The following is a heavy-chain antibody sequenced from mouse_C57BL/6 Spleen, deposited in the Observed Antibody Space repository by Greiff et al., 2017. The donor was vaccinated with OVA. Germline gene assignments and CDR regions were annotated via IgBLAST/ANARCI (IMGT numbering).Heavy chain of an antibody. CDR2: IHPNSGST. D-gene: IGHD2-4*01. Sequence: QVQLKQPGAELVKPGASVKLSCKASGYTFTSYWMHWVKQRPGQGLEWIGMIHPNSGSTNYNEKFKSKATLTVDKSSSTAYMQLSSLTSEDSAVYDCARGVYYDYGFDYWGQGTTLTVSS. CDR1: GYTFTSYW. CDR3: ARGVYYDYGFDY. V-gene: IGHV1-64*01. J-gene: IGHJ2*01.